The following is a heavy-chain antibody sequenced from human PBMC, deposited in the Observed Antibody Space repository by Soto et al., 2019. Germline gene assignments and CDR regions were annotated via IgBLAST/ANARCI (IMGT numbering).Heavy chain of an antibody. D-gene: IGHD6-6*01. J-gene: IGHJ5*02. Sequence: PSETLSLTCTVSGGSISSSSYYWGWIRQPPGKGLEWIGSIYYSGSTYYNPSLKSRVTISVDTSKNQFSLKLSSVTAADTAVYYCARHRGQLARGGWFDPWGQGTRVTVSS. CDR1: GGSISSSSYY. CDR3: ARHRGQLARGGWFDP. CDR2: IYYSGST. V-gene: IGHV4-39*01.